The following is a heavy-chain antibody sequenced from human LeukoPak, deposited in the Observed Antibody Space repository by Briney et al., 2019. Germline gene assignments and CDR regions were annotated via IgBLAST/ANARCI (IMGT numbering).Heavy chain of an antibody. CDR1: GFTFDNYA. J-gene: IGHJ3*02. D-gene: IGHD3-10*01. V-gene: IGHV3-30*02. CDR2: IRFDGSNK. CDR3: ATLVWFGAPSGRGGI. Sequence: GGSLRLSCAASGFTFDNYAMHWVRQAPGKGLEWVAFIRFDGSNKYYADYVKGRFIISRDNSRNTLYLQMSSLGSEDTAVYYCATLVWFGAPSGRGGIWGQGTMVTVSS.